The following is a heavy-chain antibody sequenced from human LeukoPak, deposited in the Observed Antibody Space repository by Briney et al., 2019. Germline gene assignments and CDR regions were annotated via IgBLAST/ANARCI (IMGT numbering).Heavy chain of an antibody. CDR2: ISAYNGNT. CDR3: ASASTSSGWWYDAFDI. D-gene: IGHD6-19*01. Sequence: GASVKVSCKASGYTFTSYGICRGRQPPGQGLEWMGWISAYNGNTNYAQKLQGRVTMTTDTSTSTAYMDLRSLRSDDTAVYYCASASTSSGWWYDAFDIWGQGTMVTVSS. V-gene: IGHV1-18*01. CDR1: GYTFTSYG. J-gene: IGHJ3*02.